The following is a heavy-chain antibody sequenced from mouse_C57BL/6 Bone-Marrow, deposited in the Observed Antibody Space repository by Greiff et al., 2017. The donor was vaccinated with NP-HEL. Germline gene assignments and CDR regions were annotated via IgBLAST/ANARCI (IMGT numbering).Heavy chain of an antibody. V-gene: IGHV5-12*01. CDR1: GFTFSDYY. Sequence: DVMLVESGGGLVQPGGSLKLSCAASGFTFSDYYMYWVRQTPEKRLEWVAYISNGGGSTYYPDTVKGRFTISRDNAKNTLYLQMSRLKSEDTAMYYCARHIGAMDYWGQGTSVTVSS. D-gene: IGHD3-1*01. J-gene: IGHJ4*01. CDR2: ISNGGGST. CDR3: ARHIGAMDY.